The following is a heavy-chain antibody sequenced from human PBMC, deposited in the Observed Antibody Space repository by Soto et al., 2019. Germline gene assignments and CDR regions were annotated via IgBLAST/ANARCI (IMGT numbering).Heavy chain of an antibody. Sequence: QVQLVQSGAEVKKPGASVKVSCTASGYTFTSYAIHWVRQAPGQRLEWMGWVNAGNGNTKYSQKLQGRVTITRDTSASTAYMEPSSLRSEDTAVYYCARDVGYNWNLIDYWGQGTLVTVSS. V-gene: IGHV1-3*01. CDR2: VNAGNGNT. CDR1: GYTFTSYA. J-gene: IGHJ4*02. D-gene: IGHD1-20*01. CDR3: ARDVGYNWNLIDY.